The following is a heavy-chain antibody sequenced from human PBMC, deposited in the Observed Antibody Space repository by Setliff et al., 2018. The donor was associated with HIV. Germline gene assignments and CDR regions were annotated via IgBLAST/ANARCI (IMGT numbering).Heavy chain of an antibody. J-gene: IGHJ5*02. V-gene: IGHV3-9*01. CDR1: GFTFDDYA. D-gene: IGHD3-3*01. CDR2: ISWNSGSI. CDR3: ARVLLITNAVYGVVSNQFDP. Sequence: GGSLRLSCAASGFTFDDYAMHWVRQAPGKGLEWVSGISWNSGSIGYADSVKGRFTISRDNSKKTLYLQMNGLRAEDTAVYYCARVLLITNAVYGVVSNQFDPWGQGTLVTVSS.